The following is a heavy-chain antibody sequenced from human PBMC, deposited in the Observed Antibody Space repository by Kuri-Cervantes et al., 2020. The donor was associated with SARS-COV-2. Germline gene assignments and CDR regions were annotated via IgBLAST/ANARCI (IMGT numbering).Heavy chain of an antibody. CDR3: ARDRYDSSGWVYFQH. CDR2: ISYDGSNK. D-gene: IGHD3-22*01. Sequence: LSLTCAASGFTFSSYAMHWVRQAPGKGLEWVAVISYDGSNKYYADSVKGRFTISRDNSKNTLYLEMNSLRAEDTAVYYCARDRYDSSGWVYFQHWGQGTLVTVSS. CDR1: GFTFSSYA. V-gene: IGHV3-30-3*01. J-gene: IGHJ1*01.